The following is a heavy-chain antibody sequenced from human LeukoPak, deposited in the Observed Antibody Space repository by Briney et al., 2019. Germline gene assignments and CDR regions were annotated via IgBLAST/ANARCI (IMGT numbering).Heavy chain of an antibody. J-gene: IGHJ5*02. V-gene: IGHV4-59*01. CDR2: IYYSGST. D-gene: IGHD3-22*01. Sequence: SETLSLTCTVSGGSISSYYWSWIRQPPGKGLEWIGYIYYSGSTNYNPSLKSRVTISVDTSKNQFSLKLSSVTAADTAVYYCARVRDYYDSSGYSYWFDPWAREPWSPSPQ. CDR1: GGSISSYY. CDR3: ARVRDYYDSSGYSYWFDP.